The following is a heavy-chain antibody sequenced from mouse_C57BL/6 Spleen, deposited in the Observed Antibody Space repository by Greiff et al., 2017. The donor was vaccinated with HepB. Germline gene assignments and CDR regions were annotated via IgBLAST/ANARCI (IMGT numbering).Heavy chain of an antibody. D-gene: IGHD1-1*01. Sequence: EVKLMESGGGLVKPGGSLKLSCAASGFTFSDYGMHWVRQAPEKGLEWVAYISSGSSTIYYADTVKGRFTISRDNAKNTLFLQMTSLRSEDTAMYYCARYYPFAYWGKGTLVTVAA. CDR1: GFTFSDYG. V-gene: IGHV5-17*01. CDR3: ARYYPFAY. CDR2: ISSGSSTI. J-gene: IGHJ3*01.